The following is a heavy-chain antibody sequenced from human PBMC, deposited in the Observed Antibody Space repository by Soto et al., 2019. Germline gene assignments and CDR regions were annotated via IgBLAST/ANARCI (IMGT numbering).Heavy chain of an antibody. CDR1: GGSISSYY. CDR2: IYYSGST. V-gene: IGHV4-59*08. J-gene: IGHJ6*03. CDR3: ASLGGYYDYIWGSYRESSYYYYYMDV. D-gene: IGHD3-16*02. Sequence: QVQLQESGPGLVKPSETLSLTCTVSGGSISSYYWSWIRQPPGKGLEWIGYIYYSGSTNYNPSLKSRVTLPVDTSKNQFSLKLSSVTAADTAVYYCASLGGYYDYIWGSYRESSYYYYYMDVWGKGTTVTVSS.